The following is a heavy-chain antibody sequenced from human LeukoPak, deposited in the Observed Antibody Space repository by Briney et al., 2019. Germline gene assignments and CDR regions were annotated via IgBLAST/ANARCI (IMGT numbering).Heavy chain of an antibody. CDR2: IYNDGSST. CDR1: GFTFSHYW. Sequence: GGSLRLSCAASGFTFSHYWMHWVRQAPGKGLVWVSRIYNDGSSTSYADSVKGRFTISRDNAKNSLYLQMNSLRAEDTALYYCARGGENSGFDYWGQGTLVIVSS. D-gene: IGHD2-15*01. CDR3: ARGGENSGFDY. J-gene: IGHJ4*02. V-gene: IGHV3-74*01.